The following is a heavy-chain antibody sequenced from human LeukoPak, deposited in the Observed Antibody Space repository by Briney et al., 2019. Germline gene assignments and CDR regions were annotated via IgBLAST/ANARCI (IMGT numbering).Heavy chain of an antibody. CDR2: ISTDGSYK. D-gene: IGHD3-16*01. Sequence: GKSLRLSCAVSGFTFSSFPFHWVRQAPGKGLEWVAAISTDGSYKYHGDSVKGRFTISRDNPMNTLYLQMNGLRPDDTAVYYCARSMIPGRWYFDLWGRGTLVTVSS. J-gene: IGHJ2*01. CDR3: ARSMIPGRWYFDL. V-gene: IGHV3-30*04. CDR1: GFTFSSFP.